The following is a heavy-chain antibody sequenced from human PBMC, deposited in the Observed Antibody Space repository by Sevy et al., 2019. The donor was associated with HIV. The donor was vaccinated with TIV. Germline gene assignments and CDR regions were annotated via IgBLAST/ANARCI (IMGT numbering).Heavy chain of an antibody. CDR1: GFTFSDYY. D-gene: IGHD6-13*01. CDR2: ISSSGSTI. J-gene: IGHJ6*02. V-gene: IGHV3-11*01. Sequence: GGSLRLSCAASGFTFSDYYMSWIRQAPGKGLEWVSYISSSGSTIYYADSVKGRFTISRDNAKNSLYLQMNSLGAEDTAVYYCASGIVAAAGTHYYYGMDVWGQGTTVTVSS. CDR3: ASGIVAAAGTHYYYGMDV.